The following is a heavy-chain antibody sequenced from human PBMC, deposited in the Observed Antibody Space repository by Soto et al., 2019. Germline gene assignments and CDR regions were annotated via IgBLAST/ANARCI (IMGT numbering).Heavy chain of an antibody. J-gene: IGHJ6*02. CDR2: ISGSGGST. Sequence: GGSLRLSCAASGFTFSSYAMSWVRQAPGKGLEWVSAISGSGGSTYYADSVKGRFTISRDNAKNTLYLQMNSLRAEDTAVYYCARFGMVGGSGYYYGMAVWGQGTTVTVSS. V-gene: IGHV3-23*01. CDR3: ARFGMVGGSGYYYGMAV. D-gene: IGHD1-26*01. CDR1: GFTFSSYA.